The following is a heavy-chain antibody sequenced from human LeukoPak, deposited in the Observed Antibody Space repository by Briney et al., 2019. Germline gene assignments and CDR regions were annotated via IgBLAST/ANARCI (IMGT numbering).Heavy chain of an antibody. V-gene: IGHV4-4*07. CDR2: FYSSGST. CDR1: GGSISGYY. J-gene: IGHJ4*02. CDR3: ARDATYYYGSESVNYFDS. Sequence: PSETLSLACTVSGGSISGYYWIWIRQPAGKGLEWIGRFYSSGSTNYNPSLTSRVTMSVDTSKNEFSLKLTSVTAAETADYYCARDATYYYGSESVNYFDSCGQGNLVTVSS. D-gene: IGHD3-10*01.